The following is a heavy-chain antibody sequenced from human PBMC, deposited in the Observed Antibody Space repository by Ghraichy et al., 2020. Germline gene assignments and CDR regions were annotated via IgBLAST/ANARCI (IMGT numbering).Heavy chain of an antibody. CDR1: VDSISSYY. J-gene: IGHJ6*02. V-gene: IGHV4-4*07. Sequence: SCTVSVDSISSYYWSWVRQPAGRGLEWIGRVYNSGSTFYNPSLKSRVTMSVDPSKNQVSLKLKSVTAADTAVYYCARDGYCSSTSCYAAYYYGLDVWGQGTTVTVSS. CDR2: VYNSGST. D-gene: IGHD2-2*03. CDR3: ARDGYCSSTSCYAAYYYGLDV.